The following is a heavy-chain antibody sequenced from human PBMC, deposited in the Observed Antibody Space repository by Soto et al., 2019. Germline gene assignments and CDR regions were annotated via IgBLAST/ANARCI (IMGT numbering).Heavy chain of an antibody. Sequence: QVQLVESGGGVVQPGRSLRLSCAASGFTFSSYGMHWVRQAPGKGLEWVAVIWYDGSNKYYADSVKGRFTISRDNSKNTLYLQMNSLRAEDTAVYYCARVSSSGPLDYWGQGTLVTVSS. CDR1: GFTFSSYG. J-gene: IGHJ4*02. CDR2: IWYDGSNK. CDR3: ARVSSSGPLDY. D-gene: IGHD6-19*01. V-gene: IGHV3-33*01.